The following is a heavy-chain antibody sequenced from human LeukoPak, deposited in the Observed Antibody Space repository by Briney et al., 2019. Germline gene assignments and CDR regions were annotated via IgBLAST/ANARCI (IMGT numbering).Heavy chain of an antibody. CDR1: GGSISSYY. V-gene: IGHV4-59*08. CDR2: IYYSGST. D-gene: IGHD5-18*01. Sequence: SETLSLTCTVSGGSISSYYWSWIRQPPGKGLEWIGYIYYSGSTNYNPSLKSRVTISVDTSKNQFSLKLSSVTAADTAVYYCARHRTAMVTTPYYYGVDVWGQGTTVTVSS. J-gene: IGHJ6*02. CDR3: ARHRTAMVTTPYYYGVDV.